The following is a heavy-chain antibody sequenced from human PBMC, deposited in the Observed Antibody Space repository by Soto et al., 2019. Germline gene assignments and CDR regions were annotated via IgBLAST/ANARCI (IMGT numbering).Heavy chain of an antibody. CDR3: ARHKGGDPYYFDY. J-gene: IGHJ4*02. Sequence: QVQLVESGGGVVQPGMSLRLSCAASGFTFSNYGMHWVRQAPGKGLEWVAVKWYDGSNKYYADSVKGRFTISRDNSKNTLYLQMNTLRAEDTAVYYCARHKGGDPYYFDYWGQGTLVTVSS. V-gene: IGHV3-33*01. CDR2: KWYDGSNK. CDR1: GFTFSNYG. D-gene: IGHD4-17*01.